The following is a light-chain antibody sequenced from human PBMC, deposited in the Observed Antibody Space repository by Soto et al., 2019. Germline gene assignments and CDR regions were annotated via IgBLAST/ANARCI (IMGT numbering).Light chain of an antibody. CDR1: QSVSSNY. J-gene: IGKJ1*01. CDR2: AAS. CDR3: HQYSSSPRT. V-gene: IGKV3-20*01. Sequence: EIVLTQSPGTLSLSPGDRATLSCRASQSVSSNYSAWYQQTAGQATRLLIYAASFRTTGIPERCSGSGSTKYFTLTSRMLDHEDFAVYFCHQYSSSPRTFGQGTKLEIK.